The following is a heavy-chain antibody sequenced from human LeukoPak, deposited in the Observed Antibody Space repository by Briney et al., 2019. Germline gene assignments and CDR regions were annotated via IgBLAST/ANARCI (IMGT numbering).Heavy chain of an antibody. Sequence: GRSLRLSYAASGFTFSSSWMHWVRQAPGKGLVWVSHINSDGSNIKYADSVKGRFTISRDNAKNTLSLQMNSLRAEDTAVYYCARGSPLGGNWGQGTLVTVSS. V-gene: IGHV3-74*03. CDR1: GFTFSSSW. CDR2: INSDGSNI. J-gene: IGHJ4*02. CDR3: ARGSPLGGN.